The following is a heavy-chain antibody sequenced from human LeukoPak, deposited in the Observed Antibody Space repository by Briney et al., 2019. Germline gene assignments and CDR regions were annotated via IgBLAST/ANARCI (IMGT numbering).Heavy chain of an antibody. CDR3: AREWQGEIAAAGTRIGGDY. J-gene: IGHJ4*02. CDR2: IKQDGSEK. Sequence: PGGSLRLSCAVSGFSVSGYWMTWVRQAPGKGLEWVANIKQDGSEKNYVDSVKGPFTISRDNAENSLFLQINSLRVEDTAVYYCAREWQGEIAAAGTRIGGDYWGQGTLVAVSS. D-gene: IGHD6-13*01. CDR1: GFSVSGYW. V-gene: IGHV3-7*01.